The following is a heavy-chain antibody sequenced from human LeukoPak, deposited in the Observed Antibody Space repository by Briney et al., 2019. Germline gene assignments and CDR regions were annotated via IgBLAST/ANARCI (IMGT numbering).Heavy chain of an antibody. CDR1: GFSPSSFQ. CDR2: ISDSGTTE. Sequence: GSLRLSCAASGFSPSSFQMNWVRQAPGKGLEWISYISDSGTTEYYADSVKGRFTISRDNAKNSLYLQMNSLTGEDTALYYCARDGTTNRYNWFDSWGQGTLVTVSS. J-gene: IGHJ5*01. D-gene: IGHD2-8*01. V-gene: IGHV3-48*03. CDR3: ARDGTTNRYNWFDS.